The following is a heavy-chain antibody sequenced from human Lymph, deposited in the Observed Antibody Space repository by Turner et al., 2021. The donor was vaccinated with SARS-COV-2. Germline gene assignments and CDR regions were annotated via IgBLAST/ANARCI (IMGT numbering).Heavy chain of an antibody. CDR1: GFTFSSYA. J-gene: IGHJ4*02. CDR3: ARGDYYGSGTYPGKTFDY. Sequence: QVQLVESGGGVVQPGRSLRLSCDASGFTFSSYAMHWVRQAPGKGLEWVVVISFDGNNKYYTDSVKGRFTISRDNSKNTLYLQLNSLRPEDTAVYYCARGDYYGSGTYPGKTFDYWGQGTLVTVSS. D-gene: IGHD3-10*01. CDR2: ISFDGNNK. V-gene: IGHV3-30-3*01.